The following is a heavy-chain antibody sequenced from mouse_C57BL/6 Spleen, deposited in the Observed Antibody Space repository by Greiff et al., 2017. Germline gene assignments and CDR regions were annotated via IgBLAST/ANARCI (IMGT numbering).Heavy chain of an antibody. CDR2: IDPETGGT. V-gene: IGHV1-15*01. Sequence: QVQLKESGAELVRPGASVTLSCKASGYTFTDYEMHWVKQTPVHGLEWIGAIDPETGGTAYNQKFKGKAILTADKSSSTAYMELRSLTSEDSAVYYCTRYGSSSHYYAMDYWGQGTSVTVSS. J-gene: IGHJ4*01. D-gene: IGHD1-1*01. CDR3: TRYGSSSHYYAMDY. CDR1: GYTFTDYE.